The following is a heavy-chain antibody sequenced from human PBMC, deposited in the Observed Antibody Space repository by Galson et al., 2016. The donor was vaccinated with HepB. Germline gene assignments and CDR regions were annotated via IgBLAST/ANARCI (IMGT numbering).Heavy chain of an antibody. CDR3: AKDRYFGGGACSWSYFDL. CDR1: GFTFRTYT. J-gene: IGHJ4*02. CDR2: ITGGGGST. D-gene: IGHD2-15*01. V-gene: IGHV3-23*01. Sequence: SLRLSCAASGFTFRTYTMSWVRQAPGKGLEWATGITGGGGSTYYEYSVNRRLTISRDTPKNMVYLKIHSLRVEDTAVYFCAKDRYFGGGACSWSYFDLWGPGIQVTVSS.